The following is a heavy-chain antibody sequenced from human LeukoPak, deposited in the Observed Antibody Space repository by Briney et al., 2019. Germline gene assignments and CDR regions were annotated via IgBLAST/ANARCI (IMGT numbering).Heavy chain of an antibody. J-gene: IGHJ4*02. D-gene: IGHD3-9*01. CDR3: ARGVLRYFDWLSYFDY. CDR2: IYHSGST. V-gene: IGHV4-38-2*02. CDR1: GYSISSGYY. Sequence: SETLSLTCTVSGYSISSGYYWGWVRQPPGKGLEWIGSIYHSGSTYYNPSLKSRVTISVDTSKNQFSLKLSSVTAADTAVYYCARGVLRYFDWLSYFDYWGQGTLVTVSP.